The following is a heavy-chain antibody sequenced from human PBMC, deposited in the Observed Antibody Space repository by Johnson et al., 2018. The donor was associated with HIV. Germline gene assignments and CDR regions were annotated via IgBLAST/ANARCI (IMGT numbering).Heavy chain of an antibody. CDR3: ARKKATVFSTTSTNYAFDI. CDR1: GFTVSSNY. J-gene: IGHJ3*02. CDR2: IYSGGST. Sequence: VQLVESGGGVVQPGGSLRLSCAASGFTVSSNYMSWVRQAPGKGLEWVSVIYSGGSTYYADSVKGRFTISRDNSKNTLYLQKNSLRAEDTAVYYCARKKATVFSTTSTNYAFDIWGQGTKVTVSS. D-gene: IGHD1-1*01. V-gene: IGHV3-66*01.